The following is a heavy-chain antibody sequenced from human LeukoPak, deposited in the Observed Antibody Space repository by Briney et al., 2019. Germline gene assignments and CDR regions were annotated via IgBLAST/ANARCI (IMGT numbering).Heavy chain of an antibody. D-gene: IGHD1-26*01. V-gene: IGHV4-4*07. CDR2: IYTSGST. J-gene: IGHJ3*02. CDR3: ARDIIGGALDAFDI. CDR1: GGSISSYY. Sequence: SETLSLTCTVSGGSISSYYWGWLRQPAGKGLEWIGRIYTSGSTNYNPSLKSRVTMSVDTSKNQFSLKLSSVTAADTAVYYCARDIIGGALDAFDIWGQGTMVTVSS.